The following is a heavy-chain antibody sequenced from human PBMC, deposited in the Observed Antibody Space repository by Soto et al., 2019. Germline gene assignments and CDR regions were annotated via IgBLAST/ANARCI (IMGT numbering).Heavy chain of an antibody. V-gene: IGHV3-23*01. CDR3: AKDKESYLSPYYFDS. J-gene: IGHJ4*02. Sequence: EVQLLESGGGLVQPGGSLRLSCAASGFTFSSYAMSWVRQAPGKGLDWVSAISGSGGSTYYADSVKGRFTISRDNSKNTLYLQMNSLRAEDTAVYYFAKDKESYLSPYYFDSWGQGTLVTVSS. CDR1: GFTFSSYA. CDR2: ISGSGGST. D-gene: IGHD1-26*01.